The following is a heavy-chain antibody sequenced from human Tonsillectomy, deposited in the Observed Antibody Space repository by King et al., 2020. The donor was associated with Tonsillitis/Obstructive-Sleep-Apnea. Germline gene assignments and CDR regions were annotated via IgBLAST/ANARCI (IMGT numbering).Heavy chain of an antibody. J-gene: IGHJ4*02. CDR3: AREGNYYDARSDYFDY. CDR2: IKQDGSEK. CDR1: GFTFSSYW. Sequence: QLVQSGGGLVQPGGSLRLSCAASGFTFSSYWMSWVRQAPGKGLEWVANIKQDGSEKYYVDSVKGRFTISRDNAKNSLYLQMNSLRAEDTAVYYCAREGNYYDARSDYFDYWGQGTLVTVSS. V-gene: IGHV3-7*01. D-gene: IGHD3-22*01.